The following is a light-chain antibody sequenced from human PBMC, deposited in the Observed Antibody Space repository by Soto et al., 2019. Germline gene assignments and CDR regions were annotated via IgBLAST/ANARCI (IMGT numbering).Light chain of an antibody. V-gene: IGKV1-5*01. Sequence: DIQMTQSPSTLSASVGDRVTITCRASQSVRSWLAWYQQKPGRAPKFLIYDASSLESGVPSRFSGSGSGTEFTLTISNLQSEDSAVYYCQRYNNWPLTFGGGTKVEIK. CDR2: DAS. CDR1: QSVRSW. J-gene: IGKJ4*01. CDR3: QRYNNWPLT.